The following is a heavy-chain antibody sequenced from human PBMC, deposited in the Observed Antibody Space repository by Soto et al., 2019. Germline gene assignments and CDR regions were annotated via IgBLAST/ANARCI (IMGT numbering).Heavy chain of an antibody. D-gene: IGHD2-15*01. CDR1: GVTFSRYA. J-gene: IGHJ3*02. CDR2: IIPIFGTA. CDR3: ARVTLGYCSGGSCYGAFDI. V-gene: IGHV1-69*13. Sequence: GASVKVSFQASGVTFSRYAISWVRQAPGQGLEWMGGIIPIFGTANYAQKFQGRVTITADESTSTAYMELSSLRSEDTAVYYCARVTLGYCSGGSCYGAFDIWGQGTMVTVSS.